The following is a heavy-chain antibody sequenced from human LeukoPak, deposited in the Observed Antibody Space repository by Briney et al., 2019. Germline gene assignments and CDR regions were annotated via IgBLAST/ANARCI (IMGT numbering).Heavy chain of an antibody. D-gene: IGHD3-16*01. CDR3: TRRLDE. CDR2: INQDGSEK. Sequence: PGRSLRLSCATSGFSFNNDWMDWVRQAPGKGLEWVANINQDGSEKNCLDSVKGRFTISRDNAQNSLYLQMNGLRVEDTAVYYCTRRLDEWGQGTLVTVSS. CDR1: GFSFNNDW. J-gene: IGHJ4*02. V-gene: IGHV3-7*01.